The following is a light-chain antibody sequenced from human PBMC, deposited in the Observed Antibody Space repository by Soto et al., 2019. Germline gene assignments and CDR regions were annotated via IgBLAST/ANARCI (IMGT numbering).Light chain of an antibody. V-gene: IGLV2-14*01. Sequence: QSALTQPASVSGSPGQAITISCTGTSSDFGSYNYVSWYQHHPGKAPKLMIYEVRNRPSGVSNRFSGSKSGTTASLTISGLQAEDEAEYYCSSYTSSSTLVFGTGTKLTVL. CDR2: EVR. CDR1: SSDFGSYNY. CDR3: SSYTSSSTLV. J-gene: IGLJ1*01.